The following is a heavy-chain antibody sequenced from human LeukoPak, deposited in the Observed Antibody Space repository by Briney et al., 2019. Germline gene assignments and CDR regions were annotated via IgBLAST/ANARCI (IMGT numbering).Heavy chain of an antibody. J-gene: IGHJ4*02. CDR3: ASQPDTSSVTLFDY. CDR1: GYTFTDFY. Sequence: ASVKVSCKASGYTFTDFYIHWVRQAPGQGLEWMGWINLNSGGTDYAQRFQGRIIMTRDTSITTAYMELSSLTSDDTAIYYCASQPDTSSVTLFDYWGQGALVTVSS. CDR2: INLNSGGT. D-gene: IGHD6-19*01. V-gene: IGHV1-2*02.